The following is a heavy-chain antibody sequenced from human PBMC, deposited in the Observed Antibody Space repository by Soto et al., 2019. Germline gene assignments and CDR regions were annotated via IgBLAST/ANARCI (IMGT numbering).Heavy chain of an antibody. CDR3: ARIVYGDWYFDL. D-gene: IGHD4-17*01. V-gene: IGHV3-23*01. J-gene: IGHJ2*01. Sequence: GGSLRLSCAASGFTFSSYAMSWVRQAPGKGLEWVSDISSSGGSTYYADSVKGRFTISRDNAKNALYLQMNSLRAEDTAVYYCARIVYGDWYFDLWGRGTLVTVSS. CDR2: ISSSGGST. CDR1: GFTFSSYA.